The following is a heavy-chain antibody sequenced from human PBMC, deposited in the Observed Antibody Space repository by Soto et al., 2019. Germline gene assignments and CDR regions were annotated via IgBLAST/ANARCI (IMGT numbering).Heavy chain of an antibody. V-gene: IGHV1-69*01. Sequence: QVLLVQSGAEVKKPGSSVKVSCKASGGTFSTFSISWVRQAPGQGLEWMGGIIPISGTANYAQKVQGRVTITADESTGNAFMELGRLRSGGTGGDLWARGGIVVGPGGFTFAPPVYYYYGMDVWGQGTTVTVSS. CDR1: GGTFSTFS. J-gene: IGHJ6*02. D-gene: IGHD2-2*01. CDR3: ARGGIVVGPGGFTFAPPVYYYYGMDV. CDR2: IIPISGTA.